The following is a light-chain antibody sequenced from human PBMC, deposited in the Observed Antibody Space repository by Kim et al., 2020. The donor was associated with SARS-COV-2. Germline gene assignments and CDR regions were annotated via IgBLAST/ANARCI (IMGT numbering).Light chain of an antibody. J-gene: IGLJ1*01. V-gene: IGLV3-1*01. CDR2: QDD. Sequence: SYELTQPLSLSVSPGQTASITCSGDKLGDKRPCWYQQKPGQSPVLIINQDDKRPSGIPERFSASNSGSTATLTISGTQTMDDADYYCQAWYNGTAVFGTGTKVTVL. CDR1: KLGDKR. CDR3: QAWYNGTAV.